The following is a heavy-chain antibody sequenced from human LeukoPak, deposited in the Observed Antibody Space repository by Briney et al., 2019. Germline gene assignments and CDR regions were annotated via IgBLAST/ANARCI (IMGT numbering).Heavy chain of an antibody. D-gene: IGHD2-2*01. J-gene: IGHJ5*02. CDR2: IYTSGST. CDR3: AREGFVVVPAAIPYNWFDP. V-gene: IGHV4-61*02. Sequence: SETLSLTCTVSGGSISSGSYYWSWIRQPAGKGLEWIGRIYTSGSTNYNPSLKSRVTISVDTSKNQFSLKLSSVTAADTAVYYCAREGFVVVPAAIPYNWFDPWGQGTLVTVSS. CDR1: GGSISSGSYY.